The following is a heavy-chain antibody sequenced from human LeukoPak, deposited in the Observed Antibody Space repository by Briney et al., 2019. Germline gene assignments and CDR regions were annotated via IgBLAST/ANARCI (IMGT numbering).Heavy chain of an antibody. CDR2: IYYSGST. CDR1: AYSISSGYY. J-gene: IGHJ4*02. D-gene: IGHD6-13*01. Sequence: SETLSLTCTVSAYSISSGYYWSWIRQPPGKGLEWIGYIYYSGSTNYNPSLKSRVTISVDTSKKQFSLKLSSVTAADTAVYYCARVTGYIIEDYFDYWGQGTLVTVSS. V-gene: IGHV4-61*01. CDR3: ARVTGYIIEDYFDY.